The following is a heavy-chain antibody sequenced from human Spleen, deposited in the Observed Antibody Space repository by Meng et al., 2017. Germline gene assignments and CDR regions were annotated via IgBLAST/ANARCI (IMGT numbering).Heavy chain of an antibody. CDR1: GGSISSIDW. D-gene: IGHD6-19*01. Sequence: QVQRQVSGPGLVKPSGTLSLTCVVSGGSISSIDWWSWVRQPPGKGLEWIGEIYHGGDTNYNPSLKSQVTIAIDKSKNQFSLKLSSVTAADTAVYYCASWIYSCGWQWGQGALVTVSS. V-gene: IGHV4/OR15-8*02. CDR2: IYHGGDT. J-gene: IGHJ4*02. CDR3: ASWIYSCGWQ.